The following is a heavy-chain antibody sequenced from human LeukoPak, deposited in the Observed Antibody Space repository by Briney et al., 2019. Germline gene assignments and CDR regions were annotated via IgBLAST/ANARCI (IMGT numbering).Heavy chain of an antibody. J-gene: IGHJ4*02. CDR2: ISYDGSNK. CDR1: GFTFSSYA. CDR3: ARLTVTTYPSNDY. D-gene: IGHD4-11*01. V-gene: IGHV3-30-3*01. Sequence: PGGSLRLSCAASGFTFSSYAMHWVRQAPGKGLEWVAAISYDGSNKYYADSVKGRFTISRDNSKNTLYLQMNSLRAEDTAAYYCARLTVTTYPSNDYWGQGTLVTVSS.